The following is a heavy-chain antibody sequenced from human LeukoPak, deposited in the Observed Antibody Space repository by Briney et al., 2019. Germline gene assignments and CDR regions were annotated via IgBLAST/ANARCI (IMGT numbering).Heavy chain of an antibody. J-gene: IGHJ4*02. CDR2: IEHDGTTK. D-gene: IGHD1-26*01. CDR1: GFTFSAYW. V-gene: IGHV3-7*01. Sequence: PGGSLRLSCAASGFTFSAYWMSWVRQAPGKGLERVANIEHDGTTKFYLDSVKGRFTISRDNARSSVYLQMDSLRAEDTAVYFCARGIIGGASFLDYWGQGTLVTVSS. CDR3: ARGIIGGASFLDY.